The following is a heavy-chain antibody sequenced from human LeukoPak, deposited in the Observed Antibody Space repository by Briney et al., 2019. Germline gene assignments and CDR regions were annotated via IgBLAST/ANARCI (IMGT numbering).Heavy chain of an antibody. J-gene: IGHJ4*02. D-gene: IGHD2-2*01. CDR2: INHSGST. CDR1: GGSFSGYY. Sequence: SETLSLTRAVYGGSFSGYYWSWIRQPPGKGLEWIGEINHSGSTNYNPSLKSRVTISVDTSKNQFSLKLSSVTAADTAVYYCARGGRYCSSTSCQKIDYWGQGTLVTVSS. V-gene: IGHV4-34*01. CDR3: ARGGRYCSSTSCQKIDY.